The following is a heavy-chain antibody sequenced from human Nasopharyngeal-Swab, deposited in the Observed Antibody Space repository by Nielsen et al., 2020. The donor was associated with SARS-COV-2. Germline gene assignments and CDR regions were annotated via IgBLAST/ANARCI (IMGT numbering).Heavy chain of an antibody. CDR1: GFTFSSYS. CDR2: ISSSSSYI. Sequence: GESLKISCAASGFTFSSYSMNWVRQAPGKGLEWVSSISSSSSYIYYADSVKGRFTISRDNAKNSLYLQMNSLRAEDKAVYYCARDYYYYGMDVWGQGTTVTVSS. J-gene: IGHJ6*02. CDR3: ARDYYYYGMDV. V-gene: IGHV3-21*01.